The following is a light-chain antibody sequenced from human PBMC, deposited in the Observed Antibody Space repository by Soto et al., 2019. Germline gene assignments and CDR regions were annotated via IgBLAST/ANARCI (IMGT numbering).Light chain of an antibody. J-gene: IGKJ1*01. CDR3: QHSDDSRT. CDR1: QSISSSF. CDR2: GAS. V-gene: IGKV3-20*01. Sequence: MVVQPSGGTLALTTGEEASLACRASQSISSSFLAWYQQKPGQAPSLLIYGASSRATGIPDRYSGSGSGTDYTLTISRLEPDDFAVDYCQHSDDSRTFGQGTKVDIK.